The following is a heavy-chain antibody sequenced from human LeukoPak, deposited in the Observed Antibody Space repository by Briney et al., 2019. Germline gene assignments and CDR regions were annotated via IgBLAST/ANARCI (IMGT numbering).Heavy chain of an antibody. Sequence: SETLSLTCSVSRGSISRTSYSWGWIRQPPGKGLEWIGNIYYTGTAYHNPSLKSRVTISLDTPKSHFSLNLSSVTAADTAIYYCARLRFYYDSSGYNYFDYWGPGTLITVSS. CDR3: ARLRFYYDSSGYNYFDY. D-gene: IGHD3-22*01. CDR1: RGSISRTSYS. V-gene: IGHV4-39*07. J-gene: IGHJ4*02. CDR2: IYYTGTA.